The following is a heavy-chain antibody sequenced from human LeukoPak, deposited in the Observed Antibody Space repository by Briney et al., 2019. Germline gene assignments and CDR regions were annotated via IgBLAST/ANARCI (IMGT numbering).Heavy chain of an antibody. V-gene: IGHV3-30*02. CDR1: GFPFSSYA. J-gene: IGHJ3*02. CDR2: IRHDGSNK. CDR3: TKVRLLGALDDALHI. Sequence: QAGGSLRLFCAASGFPFSSYAMHWVRQAPGKGLEWVGFIRHDGSNKYHRDSVKGRFTISRDNSKNTLYLQMNSLRAEDTAVYYCTKVRLLGALDDALHIWGQGTMVTVSS. D-gene: IGHD7-27*01.